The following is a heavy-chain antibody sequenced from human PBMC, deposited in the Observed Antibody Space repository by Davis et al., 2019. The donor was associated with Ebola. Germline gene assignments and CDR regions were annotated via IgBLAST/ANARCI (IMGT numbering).Heavy chain of an antibody. CDR2: IYYSGST. CDR1: GGSISSGGYY. Sequence: LRLSCTVSGGSISSGGYYWSWIRQHPGKGLEWIGYIYYSGSTYYNPSLKSRVTISVDTSKNQFSLKLSSVTAADTAVYYCARGVNSGYADNWFDPWGQGTLVTVSS. D-gene: IGHD5-12*01. CDR3: ARGVNSGYADNWFDP. J-gene: IGHJ5*02. V-gene: IGHV4-31*03.